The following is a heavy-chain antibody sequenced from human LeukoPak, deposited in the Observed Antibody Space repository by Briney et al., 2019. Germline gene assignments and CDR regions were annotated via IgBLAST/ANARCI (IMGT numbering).Heavy chain of an antibody. CDR2: IRYDGSNK. V-gene: IGHV3-30*02. J-gene: IGHJ6*03. Sequence: GGSLRLSCAASGFTFSSYAMSWVRQAPGKGLEWVAFIRYDGSNKYYADSVKGRFTISRDNSKNTLYLQMNSLRAEDTAVYYCAKDRSQQLSSVDYYYMDVWGKGTTVTVSS. CDR3: AKDRSQQLSSVDYYYMDV. D-gene: IGHD6-13*01. CDR1: GFTFSSYA.